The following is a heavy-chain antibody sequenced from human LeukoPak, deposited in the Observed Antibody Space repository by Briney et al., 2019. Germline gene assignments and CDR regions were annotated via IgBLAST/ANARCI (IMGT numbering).Heavy chain of an antibody. D-gene: IGHD6-13*01. V-gene: IGHV3-66*01. CDR2: IYSGGST. J-gene: IGHJ4*02. CDR1: GFTVSSNY. CDR3: ARGGIAAAGTWYFDY. Sequence: GGSLRLSCAASGFTVSSNYMSWVRQAPGKGLEWVSVIYSGGSTYYADSVKGRFTISRDNSKNTLYLQMNSLRAEDTAVYYCARGGIAAAGTWYFDYWGQGTLVTVSS.